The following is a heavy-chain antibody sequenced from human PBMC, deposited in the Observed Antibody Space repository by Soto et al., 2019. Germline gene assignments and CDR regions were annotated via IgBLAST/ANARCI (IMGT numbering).Heavy chain of an antibody. Sequence: QVQLVESGGSVVQPGRSLRLSCEASGFTFTSYAMHWVRQAPGKGLEWVAVISYDGVNEYYADSVKGRFTISRDNSKNTVFLQMSSLRVEDTAVYYCARDRLRLGELSLIGDFDYWGQGTLVTVSS. CDR1: GFTFTSYA. V-gene: IGHV3-30*15. D-gene: IGHD3-16*02. J-gene: IGHJ4*02. CDR3: ARDRLRLGELSLIGDFDY. CDR2: ISYDGVNE.